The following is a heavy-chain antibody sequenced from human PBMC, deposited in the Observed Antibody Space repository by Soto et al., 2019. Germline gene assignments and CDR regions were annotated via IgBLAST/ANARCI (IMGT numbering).Heavy chain of an antibody. CDR2: IWYDGSYK. J-gene: IGHJ4*02. CDR3: ARKGSGWTFDY. V-gene: IGHV3-33*01. CDR1: GFTLSNYA. Sequence: QVQLVESGGGVVQPGRSLRLSCAASGFTLSNYAMHWVRQAPGKGLERVAVIWYDGSYKYYADSVKGRFTISRDSSKNTLYLQVNSLRADDTAMYYCARKGSGWTFDYWGQGTLVTVSS. D-gene: IGHD6-19*01.